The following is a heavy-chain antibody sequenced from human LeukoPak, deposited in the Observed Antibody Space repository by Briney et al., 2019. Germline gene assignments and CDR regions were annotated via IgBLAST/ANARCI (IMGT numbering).Heavy chain of an antibody. J-gene: IGHJ3*02. Sequence: SETLSLTCTVSGGSISSRSYYWGWVRQPPGKGLEWTGSIHYSGSTYYDASFKSRVTMSVDTSKNQFSLKLSSVTAADTAVYYCARHYRGALAGTMGAFDIWGQGTMVTVSS. D-gene: IGHD6-19*01. V-gene: IGHV4-39*01. CDR3: ARHYRGALAGTMGAFDI. CDR1: GGSISSRSYY. CDR2: IHYSGST.